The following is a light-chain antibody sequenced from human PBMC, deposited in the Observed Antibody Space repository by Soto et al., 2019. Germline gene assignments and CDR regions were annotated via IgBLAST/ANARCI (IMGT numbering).Light chain of an antibody. V-gene: IGKV3-11*01. Sequence: EIVLTQSPATLSLSPGERATLSCRASQSVSSDLAWYQQKPGQAPRLLIYDASNRATGIPARFSGSGSGTDFTLTISSLEPEDFAVYYCQQRSNWPLTSGGGTKVEIK. J-gene: IGKJ4*01. CDR2: DAS. CDR3: QQRSNWPLT. CDR1: QSVSSD.